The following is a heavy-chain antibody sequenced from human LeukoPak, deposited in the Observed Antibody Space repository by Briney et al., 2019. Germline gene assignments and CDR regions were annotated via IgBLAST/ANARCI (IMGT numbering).Heavy chain of an antibody. CDR3: ASARHGDYVWDY. CDR2: IYSGDSHT. J-gene: IGHJ4*02. V-gene: IGHV5-51*01. Sequence: GESLKTSCKGSGHSFTYWIGWVRQMPGKGLEWMGIIYSGDSHTKYSPSFQGRVTISADKSISTAYLQWSSLEASDTAMYYCASARHGDYVWDYWGQGTLVTVSS. CDR1: GHSFTYW. D-gene: IGHD4-17*01.